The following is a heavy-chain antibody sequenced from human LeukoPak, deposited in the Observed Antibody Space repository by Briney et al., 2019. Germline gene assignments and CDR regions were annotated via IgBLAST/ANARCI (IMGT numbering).Heavy chain of an antibody. V-gene: IGHV4-38-2*01. J-gene: IGHJ5*02. CDR2: IYHSGST. CDR1: GYSISSGYY. Sequence: SETLSLTCAVSGYSISSGYYWGWIRQPPGNGLEWIGNIYHSGSTYYNPSLKSRVTISVDKSKNQFSLKLRSVTAADTAVYYCARSVVTATLGWFDPWGQGTLVTVSS. CDR3: ARSVVTATLGWFDP. D-gene: IGHD2-21*02.